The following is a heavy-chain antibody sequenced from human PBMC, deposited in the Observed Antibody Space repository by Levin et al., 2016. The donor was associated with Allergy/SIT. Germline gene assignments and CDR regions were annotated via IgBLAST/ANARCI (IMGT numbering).Heavy chain of an antibody. V-gene: IGHV1-18*01. D-gene: IGHD4-17*01. CDR2: ISAYNGNT. J-gene: IGHJ6*02. Sequence: WVRQAPGQGLEWMGWISAYNGNTNYAQKLQGRVTMTTDTSTSTAYMELRSLRSDDTAVYYCARVNWATVTTFENPYYYYYYGMDVWGQGTTVTVSS. CDR3: ARVNWATVTTFENPYYYYYYGMDV.